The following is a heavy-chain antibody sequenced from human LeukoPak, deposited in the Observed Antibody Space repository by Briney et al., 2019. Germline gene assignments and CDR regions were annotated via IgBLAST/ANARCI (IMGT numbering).Heavy chain of an antibody. CDR3: ARIYCTTANRVRWCMWY. CDR1: GFTFSSYA. J-gene: IGHJ4*02. V-gene: IGHV3-30-3*01. CDR2: ISYDGSNK. D-gene: IGHD2-8*01. Sequence: GRSLRLSCAASGFTFSSYAMHWVCQAPGKGLEWVAVISYDGSNKYYADSVKGRFTISRDNSKNTLYLQMNSRRAEDTAVYYCARIYCTTANRVRWCMWYWGQGTLVTVSS.